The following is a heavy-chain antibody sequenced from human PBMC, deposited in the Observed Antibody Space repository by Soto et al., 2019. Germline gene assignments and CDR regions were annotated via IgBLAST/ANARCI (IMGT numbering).Heavy chain of an antibody. Sequence: PGEALKISCKGSGYSFTSYWIGWVRQIPGEGLEWMGIIHPVDSDTRYSPSFQGQVTISADKSISTAYLQWSSLKASDTAMYYCARVLRSGYLAYFYYDMDVCGQGTTVTVSS. CDR2: IHPVDSDT. V-gene: IGHV5-51*01. J-gene: IGHJ6*02. D-gene: IGHD5-12*01. CDR1: GYSFTSYW. CDR3: ARVLRSGYLAYFYYDMDV.